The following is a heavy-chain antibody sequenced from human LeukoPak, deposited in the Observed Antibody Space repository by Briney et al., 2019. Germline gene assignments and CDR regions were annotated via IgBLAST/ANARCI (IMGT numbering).Heavy chain of an antibody. CDR2: INSDGSIT. CDR1: GFTLSSYW. D-gene: IGHD1-20*01. CDR3: ARDQHNWNADY. J-gene: IGHJ4*02. Sequence: GGSLRLSCAASGFTLSSYWMHWVRQAPGKGLVWVSRINSDGSITSYADSVKGRFTISRDNAKNTLYVQMNSLRAEDTAVYYCARDQHNWNADYWGQGTLVTVSS. V-gene: IGHV3-74*01.